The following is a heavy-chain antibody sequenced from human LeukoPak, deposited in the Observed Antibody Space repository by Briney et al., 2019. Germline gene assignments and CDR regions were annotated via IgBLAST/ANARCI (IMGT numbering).Heavy chain of an antibody. V-gene: IGHV3-13*04. CDR3: ARGLYYYDSRGYYGDTFDI. CDR2: IGTTGDT. Sequence: GGSLRLSCAASGFTFSSNDMHWVRQPTGKGLEWVSGIGTTGDTYYPGSVKGRFTISRENAKNALYLQMNSLRAGDTAVYYCARGLYYYDSRGYYGDTFDIWGQGTMVIVSS. J-gene: IGHJ3*02. CDR1: GFTFSSND. D-gene: IGHD3-22*01.